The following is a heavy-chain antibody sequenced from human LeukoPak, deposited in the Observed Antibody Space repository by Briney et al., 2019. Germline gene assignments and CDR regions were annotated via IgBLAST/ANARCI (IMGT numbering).Heavy chain of an antibody. CDR1: GFTFSSYG. CDR3: ARSDDDYGDYGGWFDP. J-gene: IGHJ5*02. D-gene: IGHD4-17*01. V-gene: IGHV3-30*03. Sequence: GGSLRLSCAASGFTFSSYGMHWVRQAPGKGLEWVAVISYDGSNKYYADSVKGRFTISRDNSKNTLYLQMNSLRAEDTAVYYCARSDDDYGDYGGWFDPWGQGTLVTVSS. CDR2: ISYDGSNK.